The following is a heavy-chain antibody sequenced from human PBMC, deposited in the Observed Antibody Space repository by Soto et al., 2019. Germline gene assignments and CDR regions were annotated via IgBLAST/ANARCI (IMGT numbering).Heavy chain of an antibody. CDR1: GYTFTSYG. CDR2: ISAYNGNT. D-gene: IGHD4-17*01. Sequence: GASVKVSCKASGYTFTSYGISWVRQAPGQGLEWMGWISAYNGNTNYAQKLQGRVTMTTDTSTSTAYMELRSLRSGDTAVYYCAREEYYGTKHYFDYWGQGTLVTVSS. CDR3: AREEYYGTKHYFDY. V-gene: IGHV1-18*01. J-gene: IGHJ4*02.